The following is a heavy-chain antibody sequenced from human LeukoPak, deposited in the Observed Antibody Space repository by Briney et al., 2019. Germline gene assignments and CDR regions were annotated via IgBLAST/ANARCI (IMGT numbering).Heavy chain of an antibody. V-gene: IGHV1-2*02. D-gene: IGHD1-14*01. Sequence: GASVKVSCKASGYSFTDSYIHWVRQAPGQGLEWMGWIYPNSGVTNYAQSFQGRVTVTRDTSISTAYMDLSSLTPDDTAVYFCVRDVRAGRNDAFDIWGQGTMVTVSS. CDR3: VRDVRAGRNDAFDI. CDR1: GYSFTDSY. CDR2: IYPNSGVT. J-gene: IGHJ3*02.